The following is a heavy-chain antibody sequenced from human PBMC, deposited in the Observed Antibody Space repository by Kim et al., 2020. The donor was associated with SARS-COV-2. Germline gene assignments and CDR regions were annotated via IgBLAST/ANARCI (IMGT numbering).Heavy chain of an antibody. CDR2: IYYSGST. Sequence: SETLSLTCTVSGGSISSSSYYWGWIRQPPGKGLEWIGSIYYSGSTYYNPSLKSRVTISVDTSKNQFSLKLSSVTAADTAVYYCARDDPGTTNWFDPWGQGTLVTVSS. CDR1: GGSISSSSYY. J-gene: IGHJ5*02. D-gene: IGHD1-7*01. V-gene: IGHV4-39*07. CDR3: ARDDPGTTNWFDP.